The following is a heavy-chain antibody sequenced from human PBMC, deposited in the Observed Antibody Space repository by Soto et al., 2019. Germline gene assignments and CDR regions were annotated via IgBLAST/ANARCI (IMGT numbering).Heavy chain of an antibody. V-gene: IGHV1-2*04. CDR1: GYTFTGYY. D-gene: IGHD4-17*01. Sequence: ASVKVSCKASGYTFTGYYMHWVRQAPGQGLEWMGWINPNSGGTNYAQKFQGWVTMTRDTSISTAYMELSRLRSDDTAVYYCARGRGRSTTVTTAYYYYYMDVWGKGTTVTVSS. CDR3: ARGRGRSTTVTTAYYYYYMDV. CDR2: INPNSGGT. J-gene: IGHJ6*03.